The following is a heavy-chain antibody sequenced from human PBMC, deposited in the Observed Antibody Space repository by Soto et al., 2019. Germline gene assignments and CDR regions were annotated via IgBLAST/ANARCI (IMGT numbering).Heavy chain of an antibody. D-gene: IGHD3-9*01. J-gene: IGHJ4*02. CDR3: ASDAGIRYFDWLTHFGY. CDR2: IIPSFGTA. V-gene: IGHV1-69*13. CDR1: GVTFSSYA. Sequence: SVKVSCKASGVTFSSYAISWVRQAPGQGLEWMGGIIPSFGTANYAQKFQGRVTITADESTSTAYMELSSLRSEDTAVYYCASDAGIRYFDWLTHFGYWGQGTLVTVSS.